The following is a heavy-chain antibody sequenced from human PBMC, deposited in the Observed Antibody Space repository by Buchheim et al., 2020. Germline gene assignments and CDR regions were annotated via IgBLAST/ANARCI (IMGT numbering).Heavy chain of an antibody. CDR3: AREAFGQLPYHYYYGMDV. D-gene: IGHD2-2*01. V-gene: IGHV4-61*02. CDR2: IYTSGST. CDR1: GGSISSGSYY. Sequence: QVQLQESGPGLVKPSQTLSLTCTVSGGSISSGSYYWSWIRQPAGKGLEWIGRIYTSGSTNYNPSLKSRVTISVDTSKNQFSLKLSSVTAADTAVYYCAREAFGQLPYHYYYGMDVWGQGTT. J-gene: IGHJ6*02.